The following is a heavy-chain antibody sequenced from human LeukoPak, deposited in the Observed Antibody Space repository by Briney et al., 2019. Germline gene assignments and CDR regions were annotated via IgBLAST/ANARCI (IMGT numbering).Heavy chain of an antibody. CDR3: ARLHGRPSMAPLRRKDEYYFDY. CDR1: VGPIGSVSYY. J-gene: IGHJ4*02. V-gene: IGHV4-61*02. CDR2: TYTRGGT. D-gene: IGHD6-6*01. Sequence: SETLSLTAPVSVGPIGSVSYYGGWTGHPPGTGLGWMGRTYTRGGTHYNPSLKSRVTISVDTSKNQFSLKLTSVTAADTAVYYCARLHGRPSMAPLRRKDEYYFDYWGQGTLVTVSS.